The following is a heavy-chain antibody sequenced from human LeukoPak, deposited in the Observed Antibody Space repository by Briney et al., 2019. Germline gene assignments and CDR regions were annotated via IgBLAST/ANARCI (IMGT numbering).Heavy chain of an antibody. CDR3: AKIVTSATAY. J-gene: IGHJ4*02. CDR2: IGGSGGTT. CDR1: GFTFSNYG. V-gene: IGHV3-23*01. Sequence: GGSLRLSCAASGFTFSNYGMSWVRQVPGKGLEWVSAIGGSGGTTYYGDSVKGRFTVSRDNSRNTLYLQMNSLRAEDTAVYYCAKIVTSATAYWGQETLVTVSS. D-gene: IGHD2-15*01.